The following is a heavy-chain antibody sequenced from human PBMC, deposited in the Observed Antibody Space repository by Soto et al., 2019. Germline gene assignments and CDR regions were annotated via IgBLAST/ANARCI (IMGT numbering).Heavy chain of an antibody. V-gene: IGHV4-39*01. CDR3: ARRGAYSGYDTQLGFDY. CDR1: GGSISSSGYY. Sequence: SETLSLTCTVSGGSISSSGYYWGWIRQPPGKGLEWIGSVYYSGTTYYNPSLRSRLTISVDTSKNQFSLKLSSVTAADTAVYYCARRGAYSGYDTQLGFDYWGQGTLVTVSS. J-gene: IGHJ4*02. D-gene: IGHD5-12*01. CDR2: VYYSGTT.